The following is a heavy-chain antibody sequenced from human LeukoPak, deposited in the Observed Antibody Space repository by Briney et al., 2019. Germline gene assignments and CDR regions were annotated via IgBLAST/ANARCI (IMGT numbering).Heavy chain of an antibody. CDR2: INPNSGGT. CDR1: GYTFTGYY. Sequence: ASVKASCKASGYTFTGYYMHWVRQAPGQGLEWMGWINPNSGGTNYAQKFQGRVTMTRDTSISTAYMELSRLRSDGTAVYYCARFGRRVAAYFDYWGQGTLVTVSS. D-gene: IGHD2-15*01. J-gene: IGHJ4*02. V-gene: IGHV1-2*02. CDR3: ARFGRRVAAYFDY.